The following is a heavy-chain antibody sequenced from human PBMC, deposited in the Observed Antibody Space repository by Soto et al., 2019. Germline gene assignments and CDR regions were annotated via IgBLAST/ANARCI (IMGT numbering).Heavy chain of an antibody. V-gene: IGHV4-31*03. Sequence: QVQLQESGPSLVKPSQTLSLTCTVSGGSISSGDYYWRWIRQHPGKGLEWIGYIYYNGSTYYNPSLKHRVTISVDTAKNQFSLKLSSVTAADTAVYDCARCCSWSRQGCDPWGQGTLVTVSS. CDR3: ARCCSWSRQGCDP. D-gene: IGHD1-26*01. J-gene: IGHJ5*02. CDR1: GGSISSGDYY. CDR2: IYYNGST.